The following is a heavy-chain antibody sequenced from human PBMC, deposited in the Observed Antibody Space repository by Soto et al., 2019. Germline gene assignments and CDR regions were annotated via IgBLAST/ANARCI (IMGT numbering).Heavy chain of an antibody. D-gene: IGHD4-4*01. CDR2: IKSKTDSGTR. V-gene: IGHV3-15*01. Sequence: EVQLVESGGGLVKPGGSLRLSCAASGFTFTNAWMTWVRQAPGKGLEWVGRIKSKTDSGTRDYAAPVKGRFTISREDSKNTLYLQMTNLETEHTGLYYCTTVEHYETTGFRDLHYHGMDVWGQGTTVTVSS. CDR3: TTVEHYETTGFRDLHYHGMDV. CDR1: GFTFTNAW. J-gene: IGHJ6*02.